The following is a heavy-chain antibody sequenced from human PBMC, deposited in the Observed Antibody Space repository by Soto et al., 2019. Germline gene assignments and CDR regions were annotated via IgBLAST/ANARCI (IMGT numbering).Heavy chain of an antibody. Sequence: EVQLLESGGGLVQPGGSLRPSCAASGFTFSSYAMSWVRQAPGKGLEWVSAISGSGGSTYYADSVKGRFTISRDNSKNTLYLQMNSLRAEDTAVYYCAKDPKDYVWGSYLDYWGQGTLVTVSS. CDR3: AKDPKDYVWGSYLDY. CDR2: ISGSGGST. D-gene: IGHD3-16*01. J-gene: IGHJ4*02. V-gene: IGHV3-23*01. CDR1: GFTFSSYA.